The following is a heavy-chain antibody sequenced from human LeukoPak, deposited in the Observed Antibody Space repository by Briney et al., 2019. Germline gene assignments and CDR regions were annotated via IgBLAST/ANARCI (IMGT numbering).Heavy chain of an antibody. CDR1: GDSVSSNSAA. Sequence: SQTLSLTCALSGDSVSSNSAAWTWLRQSPSRGLEWLGRTYYRSKWYNDYAVSVKSRITINPDTSKNQISLQLNSVTPEDTAVYYCAREWELLHYYYGMDVWGQGTTVTVFS. V-gene: IGHV6-1*01. CDR2: TYYRSKWYN. CDR3: AREWELLHYYYGMDV. J-gene: IGHJ6*02. D-gene: IGHD1-26*01.